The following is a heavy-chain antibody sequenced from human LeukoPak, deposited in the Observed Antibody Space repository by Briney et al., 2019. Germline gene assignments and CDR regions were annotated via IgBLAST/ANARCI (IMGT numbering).Heavy chain of an antibody. CDR1: GFTFSSYS. Sequence: PGGSLRLSCAASGFTFSSYSMTWVRQAPGKGLEWVSYISSSSSTIYYADSVKGRFTISRDNAKNSLYLQMNSLRAEDTAVYYCARGLQCPDYWGQGTLVTVSS. J-gene: IGHJ4*02. CDR3: ARGLQCPDY. D-gene: IGHD5-24*01. V-gene: IGHV3-48*01. CDR2: ISSSSSTI.